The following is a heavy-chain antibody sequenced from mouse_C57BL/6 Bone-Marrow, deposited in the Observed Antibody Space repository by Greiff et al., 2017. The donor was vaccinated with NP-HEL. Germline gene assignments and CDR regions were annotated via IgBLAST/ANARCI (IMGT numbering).Heavy chain of an antibody. CDR2: IYPGGGYT. J-gene: IGHJ2*01. Sequence: LQESGAELVRPGTSVKMSCQASGYTFTNYWIGWAKQRPGHGLEWIGDIYPGGGYTNYNEKFKGKATLTADKSSSTAYMQFSSLTSEDSAIYYCARSDGSSLDYWGQGTTLTVSS. V-gene: IGHV1-63*01. CDR1: GYTFTNYW. CDR3: ARSDGSSLDY. D-gene: IGHD1-1*01.